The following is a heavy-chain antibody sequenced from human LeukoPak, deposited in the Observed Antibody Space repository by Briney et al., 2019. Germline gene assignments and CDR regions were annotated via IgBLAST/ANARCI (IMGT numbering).Heavy chain of an antibody. CDR1: GGSITTNNYY. J-gene: IGHJ5*02. V-gene: IGHV4-39*01. D-gene: IGHD3-16*01. Sequence: SETLSLTCTVSGGSITTNNYYWDWVRQPPGKGLEWLGNIYFSGTTTYYNPSLKSRVTMPLDTSKNQFSLQLSSVTATDSAVYYCATHQGGFNWFDPWGQGILVTVSS. CDR2: IYFSGTTT. CDR3: ATHQGGFNWFDP.